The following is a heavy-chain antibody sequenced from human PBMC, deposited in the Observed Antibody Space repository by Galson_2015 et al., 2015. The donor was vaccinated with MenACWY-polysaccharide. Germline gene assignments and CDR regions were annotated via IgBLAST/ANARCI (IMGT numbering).Heavy chain of an antibody. D-gene: IGHD4-11*01. CDR2: IFHSGTT. J-gene: IGHJ4*02. V-gene: IGHV4-38-2*01. CDR1: DYSIRSGYF. Sequence: ETLSLTCAVSDYSIRSGYFWGWIRQPPGKGLEWIASIFHSGTTYYNPSLKSRVTISVDTSKNQFSLKLSSVTAADTAMYYCAIGKSRYSNYWGQGTLVTVSS. CDR3: AIGKSRYSNY.